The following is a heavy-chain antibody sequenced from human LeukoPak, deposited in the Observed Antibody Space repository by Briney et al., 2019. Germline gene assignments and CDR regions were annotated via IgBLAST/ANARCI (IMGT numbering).Heavy chain of an antibody. D-gene: IGHD3-10*01. V-gene: IGHV1-24*01. CDR2: FDPEDGET. CDR3: ATGNITMVRGVISFGWFDP. CDR1: GYTLTDLS. Sequence: ASVKVSCKVSGYTLTDLSMHWVRQPPGKGLEWMGGFDPEDGETIYAQKFQGRVTMTEDTSTDTAYMELSSLRSEDTAVYYCATGNITMVRGVISFGWFDPWAQGTLVTVSS. J-gene: IGHJ5*01.